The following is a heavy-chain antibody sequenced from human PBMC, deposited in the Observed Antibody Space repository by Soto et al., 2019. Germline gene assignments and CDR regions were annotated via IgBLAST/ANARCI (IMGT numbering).Heavy chain of an antibody. J-gene: IGHJ4*02. CDR1: GGSTSSYY. CDR3: AGGGSYERYFDY. V-gene: IGHV4-59*01. Sequence: PSETLSLTCTVSGGSTSSYYWSWIRQPPGKGLEWIGYIYYSGSTNYNPSLKSRVTISVDTSKNQFSLKLSSVTAADTAVYYCAGGGSYERYFDYWGQGTLVTVS. CDR2: IYYSGST. D-gene: IGHD2-15*01.